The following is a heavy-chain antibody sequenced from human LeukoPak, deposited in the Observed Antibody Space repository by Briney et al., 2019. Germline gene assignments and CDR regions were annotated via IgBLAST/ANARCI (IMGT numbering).Heavy chain of an antibody. Sequence: GASVKVSCKASGYTFTGYYMHWVRQAPGQGLEWMGWINPNSGGTNYAQKFQGRVTMTRDTSISTAYMELSRLRSDDTAVYYCATAHVLRFLVWLSPYFDYWGHGPLVTVSS. CDR3: ATAHVLRFLVWLSPYFDY. CDR1: GYTFTGYY. J-gene: IGHJ4*01. D-gene: IGHD3-3*01. V-gene: IGHV1-2*02. CDR2: INPNSGGT.